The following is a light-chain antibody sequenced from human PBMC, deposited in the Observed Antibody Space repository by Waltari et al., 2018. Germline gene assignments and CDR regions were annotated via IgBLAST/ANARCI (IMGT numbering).Light chain of an antibody. CDR2: TNN. V-gene: IGLV1-44*01. Sequence: QSVLTQPPSASGTPGQRVTCSCSGSSANIGSYIVTWYQHRPGPTPNHLIYTNNQRPAGVPARFSGAKSGTSASLAISGLQSEDEADYHCAAWDDSLTAWVFGGGTKLTVL. J-gene: IGLJ3*02. CDR1: SANIGSYI. CDR3: AAWDDSLTAWV.